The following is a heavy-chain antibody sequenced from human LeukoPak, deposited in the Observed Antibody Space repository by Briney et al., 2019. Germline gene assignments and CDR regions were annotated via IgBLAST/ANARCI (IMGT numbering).Heavy chain of an antibody. Sequence: GGSLRLSCVASILTFSNYAMHWVRQAPGKGLEWVAVITYDGSNKYYADSVKGRFTISRDNSKNTLYLQMNSLRAEDTAVYHCARAKYYHGSSGYYYGPSYYFDYWGQGTLVTVSS. V-gene: IGHV3-30*03. CDR2: ITYDGSNK. J-gene: IGHJ4*02. CDR1: ILTFSNYA. D-gene: IGHD3-22*01. CDR3: ARAKYYHGSSGYYYGPSYYFDY.